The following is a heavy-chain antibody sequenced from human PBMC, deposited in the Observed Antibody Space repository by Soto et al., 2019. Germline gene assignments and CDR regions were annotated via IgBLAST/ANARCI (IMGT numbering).Heavy chain of an antibody. CDR2: ISAAGDP. J-gene: IGHJ6*02. V-gene: IGHV3-13*05. Sequence: EVQLVESGGGLVQPGGSLRLSCEASGFTFRNYDMHWVRQGTGKGLEWVSGISAAGDPDYADSVEGRFTISRENAQTSFVPQMNRIRVGDPAVYYRARTVRDVYGLDGWGPGTTVIASS. CDR3: ARTVRDVYGLDG. CDR1: GFTFRNYD. D-gene: IGHD4-17*01.